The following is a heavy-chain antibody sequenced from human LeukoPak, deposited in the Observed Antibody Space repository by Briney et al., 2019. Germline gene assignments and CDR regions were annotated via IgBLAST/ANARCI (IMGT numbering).Heavy chain of an antibody. CDR2: ITGNGDTT. Sequence: GGSLRLSCAASGFTFSTYAMHWVRQAPGKGLEYVSAITGNGDTTSYANSVRGRFTISRDNSRNTLYLQMGSLRAEDMAVYYCARGRGYYHDSGGYYGSYFDYWGQGTLVTVSS. D-gene: IGHD3-22*01. CDR3: ARGRGYYHDSGGYYGSYFDY. V-gene: IGHV3-64*01. J-gene: IGHJ4*02. CDR1: GFTFSTYA.